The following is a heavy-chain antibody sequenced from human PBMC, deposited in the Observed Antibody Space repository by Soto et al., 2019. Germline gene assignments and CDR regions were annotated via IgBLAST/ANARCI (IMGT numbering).Heavy chain of an antibody. V-gene: IGHV4-34*01. Sequence: SETLSLTCAVYGGSFSGYYWSWIRQPPGKGLEWIGEINHSGSTNYNPSLKSRVTISVDTSKNQFSLKLSSVTAADTAVYYCARGRGGYDILTGYYKNWCDPWGQGTLVTVSS. D-gene: IGHD3-9*01. J-gene: IGHJ5*02. CDR1: GGSFSGYY. CDR3: ARGRGGYDILTGYYKNWCDP. CDR2: INHSGST.